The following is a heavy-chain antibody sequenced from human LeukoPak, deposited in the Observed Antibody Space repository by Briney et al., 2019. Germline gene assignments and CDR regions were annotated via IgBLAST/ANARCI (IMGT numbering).Heavy chain of an antibody. CDR2: IYYSGST. Sequence: PSETLSLTCTVSGGSISSSSYYWGWIRQPPGKGLEWIGSIYYSGSTYYNPSLKSRVTISVDTSKNQFSLKLSSVTAADTAVYYCARRSEAGTDLWGQGTLVTVSS. D-gene: IGHD6-19*01. J-gene: IGHJ4*02. V-gene: IGHV4-39*01. CDR3: ARRSEAGTDL. CDR1: GGSISSSSYY.